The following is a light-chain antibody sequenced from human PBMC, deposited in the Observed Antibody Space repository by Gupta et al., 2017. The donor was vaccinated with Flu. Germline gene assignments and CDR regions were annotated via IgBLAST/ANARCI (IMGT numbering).Light chain of an antibody. CDR2: EVN. Sequence: SITISCTGTSSNIGSYNLVSWYQQHPDKAPKLMIYEVNKRPSGFSNRFSGSKSGNTASLTISGLQAEDEADYFCCSYVGGSKGGFGGGTKLTVL. V-gene: IGLV2-23*02. CDR1: SSNIGSYNL. CDR3: CSYVGGSKGG. J-gene: IGLJ2*01.